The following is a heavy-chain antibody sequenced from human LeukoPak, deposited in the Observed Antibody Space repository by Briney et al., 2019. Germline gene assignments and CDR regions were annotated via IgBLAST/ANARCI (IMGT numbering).Heavy chain of an antibody. CDR2: ISSSSSYI. Sequence: GGSLRLSCAASGFTFSSYSMNWVRQAPGKGLEWVSSISSSSSYIYYADSVKGRFTISRDNAKNSLYLQMNSLRAEDTAVYYCAREMATIQAFDIWGQGTMVTVSS. CDR1: GFTFSSYS. CDR3: AREMATIQAFDI. V-gene: IGHV3-21*01. D-gene: IGHD5-24*01. J-gene: IGHJ3*02.